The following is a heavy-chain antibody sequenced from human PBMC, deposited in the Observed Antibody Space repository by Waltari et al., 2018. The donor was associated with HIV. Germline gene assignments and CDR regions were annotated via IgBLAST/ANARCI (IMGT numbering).Heavy chain of an antibody. J-gene: IGHJ4*02. D-gene: IGHD3-10*01. CDR3: AGSEGRGAFDY. Sequence: EVQLVESGGGLVQPGGSLRLSCAASGFTVSRTYMSWVRQAPGKGLEWVSVIYSGGRTYYGDSVKGRFTISRDNPKNTVYLQMNSLRVEDTAVYYCAGSEGRGAFDYWGQGTLVTVSS. V-gene: IGHV3-66*01. CDR1: GFTVSRTY. CDR2: IYSGGRT.